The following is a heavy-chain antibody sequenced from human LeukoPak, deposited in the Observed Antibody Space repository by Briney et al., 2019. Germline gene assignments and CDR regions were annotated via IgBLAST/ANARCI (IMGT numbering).Heavy chain of an antibody. J-gene: IGHJ4*02. D-gene: IGHD6-19*01. CDR1: GYRFTTYW. CDR3: ARLANSAWLGVGNTLYYLDY. Sequence: GESLKISCKGSGYRFTTYWIGWVRQMPGKGLEWMGIIYPVDSDVRYSPSFQGQVTISVDKSISTAYLQWSSLKASDTAMYYCARLANSAWLGVGNTLYYLDYWGQGTLVTVYS. V-gene: IGHV5-51*01. CDR2: IYPVDSDV.